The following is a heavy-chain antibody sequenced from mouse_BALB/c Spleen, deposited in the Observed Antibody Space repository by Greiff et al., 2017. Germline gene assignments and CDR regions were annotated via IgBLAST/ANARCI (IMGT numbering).Heavy chain of an antibody. CDR1: GYTFTSYW. D-gene: IGHD2-13*01. Sequence: QVQLQQPGAELVKPGASVKLSCKASGYTFTSYWMHWVKQRPGQGLEWIGEINPSNGRTNYNEKFKSKATLTVDKSSSTAYMQLSSLTSEDSAVYYCARGVTSFDYWGQGTTLTVSS. CDR2: INPSNGRT. J-gene: IGHJ2*01. V-gene: IGHV1S81*02. CDR3: ARGVTSFDY.